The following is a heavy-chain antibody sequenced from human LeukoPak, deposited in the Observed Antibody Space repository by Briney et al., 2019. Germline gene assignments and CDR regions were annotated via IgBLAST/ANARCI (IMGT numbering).Heavy chain of an antibody. Sequence: ASVKVSCKASGYTFTGYYIHWVRQAPGQGLEWMGRINPNSGGTNYAQKFQGRVTMTRDTSISTAYMELSRLRSDDTAVYYCARLEHSYGFTYDYWGQGTLSPSPQ. J-gene: IGHJ4*02. CDR2: INPNSGGT. D-gene: IGHD5-18*01. CDR1: GYTFTGYY. CDR3: ARLEHSYGFTYDY. V-gene: IGHV1-2*06.